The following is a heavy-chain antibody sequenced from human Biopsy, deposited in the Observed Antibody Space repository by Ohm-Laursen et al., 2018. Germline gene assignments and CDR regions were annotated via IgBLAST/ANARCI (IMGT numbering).Heavy chain of an antibody. CDR3: ARGPYGDNAGAFDV. J-gene: IGHJ3*01. CDR2: FSHTGTT. D-gene: IGHD4/OR15-4a*01. V-gene: IGHV4-34*01. Sequence: TLSLTCAVDGGSFIGYDWTWIRQPPGKGLAWVGEFSHTGTTIYNPSLKSRLTISVDKSKNHFSLRLTSVTAADTATYFCARGPYGDNAGAFDVWGQGTVVTVSS. CDR1: GGSFIGYD.